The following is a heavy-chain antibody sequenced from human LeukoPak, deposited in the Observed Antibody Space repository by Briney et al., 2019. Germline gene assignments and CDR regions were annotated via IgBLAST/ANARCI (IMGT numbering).Heavy chain of an antibody. CDR2: ISSSSSTI. D-gene: IGHD2-15*01. CDR1: GFTFSSYS. J-gene: IGHJ3*02. Sequence: GGSLRLSCAASGFTFSSYSMNWVRQAPGKGLEWVSYISSSSSTIYYADSVKGRFIISRDNAKNSLYLQMNSLRAEDTAVYYCARALGYCSGGSCFWGAFDIWGQGTMVTVSS. CDR3: ARALGYCSGGSCFWGAFDI. V-gene: IGHV3-48*01.